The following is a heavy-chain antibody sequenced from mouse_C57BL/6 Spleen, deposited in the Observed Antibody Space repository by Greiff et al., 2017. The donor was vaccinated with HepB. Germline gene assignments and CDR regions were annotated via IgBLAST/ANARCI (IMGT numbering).Heavy chain of an antibody. J-gene: IGHJ2*01. CDR1: GFNIKDDY. V-gene: IGHV14-4*01. CDR3: TTGNYYGNYFDY. Sequence: VQLQQSGAELVRPGASVKLSCTASGFNIKDDYMHWVKQRPEQGLEWIGWIDPENGDTEYASKFQGKATITADTSSNTAYLQLSSLTSEDTAVYDCTTGNYYGNYFDYWGQGTTLTVSS. CDR2: IDPENGDT. D-gene: IGHD1-1*01.